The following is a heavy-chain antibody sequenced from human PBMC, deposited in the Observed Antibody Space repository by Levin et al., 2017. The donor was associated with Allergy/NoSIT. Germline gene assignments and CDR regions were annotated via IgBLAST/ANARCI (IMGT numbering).Heavy chain of an antibody. Sequence: GGSLRLSCEASGFSFNSYWMVWVRQAPGKGLEWVANINEDGSYMYYVGSVRGRFSITRDNAKNSLSLEMNNVRPEDTAVYYCARRRVLHFDYWGQGALVTVSS. V-gene: IGHV3-7*01. D-gene: IGHD3-3*01. CDR1: GFSFNSYW. J-gene: IGHJ4*02. CDR3: ARRRVLHFDY. CDR2: INEDGSYM.